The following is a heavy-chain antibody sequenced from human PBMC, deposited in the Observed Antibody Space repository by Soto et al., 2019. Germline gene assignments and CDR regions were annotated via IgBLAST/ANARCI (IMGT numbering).Heavy chain of an antibody. CDR2: ISYDGSNK. J-gene: IGHJ6*02. CDR3: AKDQLRGVRGVITYYYGMDV. CDR1: GFTFSSYG. D-gene: IGHD3-10*01. Sequence: QVQLVESGGGEVQPGRSLRLSCAASGFTFSSYGMHWVRQAPGKWLEWVAVISYDGSNKYYADSVKGRFTISRDNSTNTLYLQMISLRAEDTAVYYCAKDQLRGVRGVITYYYGMDVWGQGTTVTVSS. V-gene: IGHV3-30*18.